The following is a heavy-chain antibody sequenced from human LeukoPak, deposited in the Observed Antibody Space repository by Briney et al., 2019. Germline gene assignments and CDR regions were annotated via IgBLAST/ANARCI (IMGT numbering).Heavy chain of an antibody. CDR3: ARANVLLWFGEFGDDAFDI. J-gene: IGHJ3*02. Sequence: PGGSLRLSCAASGFTCSSYWMHWVRQAPGKGLVWVSRINSDGSSTSYADSVKGRFTISRDNAKNTLYLQMNSLRAEDTAVYYCARANVLLWFGEFGDDAFDIWGQGTMVTVSS. D-gene: IGHD3-10*01. V-gene: IGHV3-74*01. CDR1: GFTCSSYW. CDR2: INSDGSST.